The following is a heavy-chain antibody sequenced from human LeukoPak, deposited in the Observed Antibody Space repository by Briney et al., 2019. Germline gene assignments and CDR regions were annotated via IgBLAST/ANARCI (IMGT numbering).Heavy chain of an antibody. Sequence: GGSLRLSCAASVFTFSSYWMIWVRQARWKGREWVANIKQDGSEKYYVDSVKGRFTISRDNAKNSLYLQMNSLRAEDTAVYYCARAPPYYDFWSGYEGGGYFDYWGQGTLVTVSS. CDR2: IKQDGSEK. CDR3: ARAPPYYDFWSGYEGGGYFDY. CDR1: VFTFSSYW. D-gene: IGHD3-3*01. J-gene: IGHJ4*02. V-gene: IGHV3-7*03.